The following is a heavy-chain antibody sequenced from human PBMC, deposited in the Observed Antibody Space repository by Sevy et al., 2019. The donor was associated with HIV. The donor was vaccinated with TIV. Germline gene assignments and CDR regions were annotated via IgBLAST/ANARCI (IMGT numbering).Heavy chain of an antibody. V-gene: IGHV3-33*01. CDR2: ISYDGNNK. Sequence: AGSLRLSCAASGLTPSTDGIHWVRQAPGKGLEWVAVISYDGNNKFYADSVKGRFTISRDDSKNTVFLQMDSLRAEDMAVYYCARDPRIYGDYLLAYFDYWGQGTLVTVSS. J-gene: IGHJ4*02. D-gene: IGHD4-17*01. CDR1: GLTPSTDG. CDR3: ARDPRIYGDYLLAYFDY.